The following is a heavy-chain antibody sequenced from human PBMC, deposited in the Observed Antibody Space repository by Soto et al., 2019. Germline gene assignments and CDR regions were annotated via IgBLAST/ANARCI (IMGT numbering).Heavy chain of an antibody. D-gene: IGHD6-13*01. CDR1: SLTFNNAG. CDR3: GTRNSSSWDIDY. J-gene: IGHJ4*02. CDR2: IKRKTDGGTT. V-gene: IGHV3-15*07. Sequence: PSGSLALSCAAFSLTFNNAGITSALQAPGKGVEWVGRIKRKTDGGTTDYAAPVKGRFTISRDDSKNTLYLQMNSLKTEDTAVSYCGTRNSSSWDIDYWGQGTLVTVSS.